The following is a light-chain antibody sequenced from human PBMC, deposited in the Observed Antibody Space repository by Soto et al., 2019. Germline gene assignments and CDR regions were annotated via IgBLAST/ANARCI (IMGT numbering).Light chain of an antibody. CDR2: GAS. CDR3: QQYNNWWT. Sequence: EIVMTQSPATLSVSPGERATLSCRASQSVSSNLAWYQQKPGQAPRLLIYGASTRATGIPARFSGSGSGTDFTLTIRSLQSEDFAVYYCQQYNNWWTFGQVTKLEIK. CDR1: QSVSSN. J-gene: IGKJ1*01. V-gene: IGKV3-15*01.